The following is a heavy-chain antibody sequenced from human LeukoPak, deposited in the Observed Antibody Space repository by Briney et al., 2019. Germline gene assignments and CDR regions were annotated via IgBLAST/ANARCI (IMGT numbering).Heavy chain of an antibody. CDR2: IDHTGST. CDR1: DDSITIYY. J-gene: IGHJ6*03. D-gene: IGHD4-11*01. CDR3: ARRPFVSSPLYSTYYYYFYMDV. V-gene: IGHV4-59*01. Sequence: SETLSLTCTVSDDSITIYYWSWIRQPPGKGLEWIGYIDHTGSTNYNPSLNSRVTISRDTSKNHFSLKLSSATAADTAVYFCARRPFVSSPLYSTYYYYFYMDVWGKGTTVTVSS.